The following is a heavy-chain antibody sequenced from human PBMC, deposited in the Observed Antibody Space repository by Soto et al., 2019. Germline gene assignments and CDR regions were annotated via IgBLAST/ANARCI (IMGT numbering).Heavy chain of an antibody. CDR1: GYTFTSYG. J-gene: IGHJ5*02. CDR3: ARGKRSSGYYYLVGWFDP. V-gene: IGHV1-18*04. CDR2: ISAYNGNT. D-gene: IGHD3-22*01. Sequence: ASAKVSCKASGYTFTSYGISWVRQAPGQGLEWMGWISAYNGNTNYAQKLQGRVTMTTDTSTSTAYMELRSLRSDDTAVYYCARGKRSSGYYYLVGWFDPWGQGTLVTVSS.